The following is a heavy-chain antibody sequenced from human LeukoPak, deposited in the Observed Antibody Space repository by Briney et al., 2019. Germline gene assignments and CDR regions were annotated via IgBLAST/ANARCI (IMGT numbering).Heavy chain of an antibody. CDR2: ISSSGSTI. CDR1: GFTFSSYE. V-gene: IGHV3-48*03. CDR3: ARPLGIAVAGYDY. J-gene: IGHJ4*02. D-gene: IGHD6-19*01. Sequence: GGSLRLSCAASGFTFSSYEMNWVRQAPGKGLEWVSYISSSGSTIYYADSVKGRFTTPRDNAKNSLYLQMNSLRAEDTAVYYCARPLGIAVAGYDYWGQGTLVTVSS.